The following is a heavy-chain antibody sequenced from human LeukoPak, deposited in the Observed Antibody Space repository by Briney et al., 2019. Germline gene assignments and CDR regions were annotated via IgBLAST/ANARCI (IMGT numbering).Heavy chain of an antibody. J-gene: IGHJ4*02. Sequence: ASVKVSCKASGYTFTSSAMNWVRQAPGQGLEWMGWINTNTGNPTYAQGFTGRFVFSWDTSVSTAYLQISSLKAEDIAVYYCARDPRGYSYGLNYFDYWGQGTLVTVSS. CDR3: ARDPRGYSYGLNYFDY. V-gene: IGHV7-4-1*02. CDR2: INTNTGNP. D-gene: IGHD5-18*01. CDR1: GYTFTSSA.